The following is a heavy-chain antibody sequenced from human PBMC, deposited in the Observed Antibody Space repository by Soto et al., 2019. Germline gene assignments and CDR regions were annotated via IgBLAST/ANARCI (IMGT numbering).Heavy chain of an antibody. CDR1: GGSISSGDYY. CDR2: IYYSGST. CDR3: ARVEFGNYDTPYYFDY. Sequence: SETLSLTYTVAGGSISSGDYYWSWIRQPPGTGLEWIGYIYYSGSTYYNPSLKSRVTISVDTSKNQFSLKLSSVTAADTAVYYCARVEFGNYDTPYYFDYWGQGTLVTVSS. J-gene: IGHJ4*02. V-gene: IGHV4-30-4*01. D-gene: IGHD4-4*01.